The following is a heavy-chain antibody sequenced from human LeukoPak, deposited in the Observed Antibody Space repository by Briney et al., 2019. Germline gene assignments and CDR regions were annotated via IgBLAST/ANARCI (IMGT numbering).Heavy chain of an antibody. CDR3: ARDYCSSTSCYSAYNWFDP. J-gene: IGHJ5*02. CDR1: GGTFSSYA. D-gene: IGHD2-2*01. V-gene: IGHV1-69*05. Sequence: GASVKVSCKASGGTFSSYAISWVRQAPGQGLEWMGGIIPIFGTANYAQKFQGRVTITTDESTSTAYMELSSLRSEDTAVYYCARDYCSSTSCYSAYNWFDPWGQGTLVTVSS. CDR2: IIPIFGTA.